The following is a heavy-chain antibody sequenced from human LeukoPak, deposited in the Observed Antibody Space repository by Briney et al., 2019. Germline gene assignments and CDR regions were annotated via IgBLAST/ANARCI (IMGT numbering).Heavy chain of an antibody. CDR3: ARERIAAAGPTFYFDY. Sequence: SETLSLTCTVSGGSISSGSYYWSWIRQPAGKGLEWIGRIYTSGSTNYNPSLKSRVTISVDTSKNQFSLKLSSVTAADTAVYYCARERIAAAGPTFYFDYWGQGTLVTVSS. V-gene: IGHV4-61*02. CDR2: IYTSGST. CDR1: GGSISSGSYY. D-gene: IGHD6-13*01. J-gene: IGHJ4*02.